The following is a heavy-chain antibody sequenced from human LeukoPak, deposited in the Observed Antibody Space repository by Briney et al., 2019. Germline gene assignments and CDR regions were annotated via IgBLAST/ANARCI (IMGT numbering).Heavy chain of an antibody. CDR3: ASVAGGVDY. Sequence: SETLSLTCTVSSGSISSYYWSWIRQPPGKGLEWIGSIYYSGSTYYNPSLKSRVTISVDTSKNQFSLKLSSVTAADTAVYYCASVAGGVDYWGQGTLVTVSS. D-gene: IGHD2-21*01. CDR1: SGSISSYY. CDR2: IYYSGST. J-gene: IGHJ4*02. V-gene: IGHV4-59*01.